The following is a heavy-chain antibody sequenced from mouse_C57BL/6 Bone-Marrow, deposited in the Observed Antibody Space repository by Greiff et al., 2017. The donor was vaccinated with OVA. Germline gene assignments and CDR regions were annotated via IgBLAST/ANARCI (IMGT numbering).Heavy chain of an antibody. V-gene: IGHV1-62-2*01. CDR2: FYPGSGSI. Sequence: QVQLQQSGAELVKPGASVKLSCKASGYTFTEYTIHWVKQRPGQGLEWIGWFYPGSGSIKYNEKFKDKATLTVDKSSSTVYMELSRLTSEDSAVYFCGRREGRDYYGYYAMDYWGQGTSVTVSS. CDR3: GRREGRDYYGYYAMDY. CDR1: GYTFTEYT. J-gene: IGHJ4*01. D-gene: IGHD1-1*01.